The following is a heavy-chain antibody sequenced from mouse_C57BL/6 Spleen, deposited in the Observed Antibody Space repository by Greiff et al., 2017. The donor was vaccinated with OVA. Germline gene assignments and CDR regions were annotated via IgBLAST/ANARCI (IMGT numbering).Heavy chain of an antibody. D-gene: IGHD1-1*01. CDR3: ARGYYYGSSYGWFAY. CDR2: IDPSDSET. Sequence: VQLQQPGAELVRPGSSVKLSCKASGYTFTSYWMHWVKQRPIQGLEWIGNIDPSDSETHYNQKFKDKATLTVDKSSSTAYMQLSSLTSEDSAVYYCARGYYYGSSYGWFAYWGQGTLVTVSA. CDR1: GYTFTSYW. V-gene: IGHV1-52*01. J-gene: IGHJ3*01.